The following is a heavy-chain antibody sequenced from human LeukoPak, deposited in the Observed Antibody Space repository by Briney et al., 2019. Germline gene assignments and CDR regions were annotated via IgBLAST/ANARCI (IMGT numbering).Heavy chain of an antibody. Sequence: GGSLRLSCAASGFTFSDYYMSWIRQAPGKGLEWVSYISSSGSTIYYADSVKGRFTISRDNAKNSLYLRMNSLRAEDTAVYYCARDLRSGLYYYDSSGYWADYWGQGTLVTVSS. D-gene: IGHD3-22*01. V-gene: IGHV3-11*01. CDR3: ARDLRSGLYYYDSSGYWADY. CDR1: GFTFSDYY. J-gene: IGHJ4*02. CDR2: ISSSGSTI.